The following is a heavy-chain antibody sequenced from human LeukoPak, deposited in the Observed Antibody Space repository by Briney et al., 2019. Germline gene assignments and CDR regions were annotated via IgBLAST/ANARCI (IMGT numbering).Heavy chain of an antibody. CDR3: ARGRGGDYVLDY. V-gene: IGHV4-61*10. J-gene: IGHJ4*02. D-gene: IGHD4-17*01. CDR2: IYYSGST. Sequence: PSETLSLTCTVSGGSISSGSYYWSWIRQPAGKGLEWIGYIYYSGSTNYNPSLKSRVTISVDTSKNQFSLKLSSVTAADTAVYYCARGRGGDYVLDYWGQGTLVTVSS. CDR1: GGSISSGSYY.